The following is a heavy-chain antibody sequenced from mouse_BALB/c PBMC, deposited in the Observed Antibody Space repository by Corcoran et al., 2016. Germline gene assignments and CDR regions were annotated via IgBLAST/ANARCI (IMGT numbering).Heavy chain of an antibody. Sequence: QVQLQQSGAELMKPGASVKISCKATGYTFSSYWIEWVKQRHGHGLEWIGEILPGSGSTNYNEKFKGKATFTADTSSNTAYMQLSSLTSEDSAVYYCARDYGSSYRFAYWGQGTLVTVSA. V-gene: IGHV1-9*01. J-gene: IGHJ3*01. CDR1: GYTFSSYW. CDR3: ARDYGSSYRFAY. D-gene: IGHD1-1*01. CDR2: ILPGSGST.